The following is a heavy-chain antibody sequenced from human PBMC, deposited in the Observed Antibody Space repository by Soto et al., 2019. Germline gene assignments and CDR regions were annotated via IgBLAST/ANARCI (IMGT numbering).Heavy chain of an antibody. CDR2: VSSDGSGK. V-gene: IGHV3-30*18. D-gene: IGHD1-1*01. Sequence: QVQLVESGGGVVQPGRSLRLSCSASGFTFSSFGMHWLLQAPGKGLEWVAVVSSDGSGKFYVDSVEGRFIMSRDNSKNPLSLEMNNLSVDHTAVYFCAKDKARLQADFHFWGQGTLVTVSS. CDR1: GFTFSSFG. CDR3: AKDKARLQADFHF. J-gene: IGHJ4*02.